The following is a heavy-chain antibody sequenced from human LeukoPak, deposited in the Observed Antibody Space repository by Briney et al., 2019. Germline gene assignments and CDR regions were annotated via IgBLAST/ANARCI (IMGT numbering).Heavy chain of an antibody. CDR2: IYHSGRT. Sequence: SETLSLTCTVSGGSISSYYWSWIRQPPGKGLEWIGSIYHSGRTYYNPSLKSRVTISVDTSKNQFSLKLSSVTAADTGVYFCAKPMIRGVITFAFDYWGQGTLVTVSS. CDR1: GGSISSYY. J-gene: IGHJ4*02. D-gene: IGHD3-10*01. V-gene: IGHV4-59*08. CDR3: AKPMIRGVITFAFDY.